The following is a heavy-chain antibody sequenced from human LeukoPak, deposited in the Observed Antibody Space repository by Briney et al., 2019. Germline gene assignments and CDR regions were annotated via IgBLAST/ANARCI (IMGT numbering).Heavy chain of an antibody. CDR1: GFTFSNYN. D-gene: IGHD2-21*02. CDR2: ISSSSSTI. Sequence: QTGGSLRLSCAASGFTFSNYNMNWVRQAPGKGLEWVSYISSSSSTIFYADSMKGRFTISIDNAKNSLYLQMDSLRAEDTAVYYCARSGDPDYWGQGTLVTVSS. CDR3: ARSGDPDY. J-gene: IGHJ4*02. V-gene: IGHV3-48*01.